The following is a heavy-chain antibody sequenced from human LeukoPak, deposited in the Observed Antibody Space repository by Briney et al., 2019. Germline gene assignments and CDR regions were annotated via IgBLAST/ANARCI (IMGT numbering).Heavy chain of an antibody. Sequence: GGSLRLSCAASGFTFSNYAMHWVRQAPGKGLEWVAFIRYDGSNKYYADSVKGRFTISRDNSKNTLYLQMNSLRAEDTAVYYCAKDSGTVTTGYYYYYMDVWSKGTTVTISS. J-gene: IGHJ6*03. CDR1: GFTFSNYA. CDR3: AKDSGTVTTGYYYYYMDV. CDR2: IRYDGSNK. V-gene: IGHV3-30*02. D-gene: IGHD4-17*01.